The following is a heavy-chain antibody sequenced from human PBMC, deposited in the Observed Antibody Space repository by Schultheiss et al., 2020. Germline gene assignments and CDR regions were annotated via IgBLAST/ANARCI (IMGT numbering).Heavy chain of an antibody. Sequence: GGSLRLSCAASGFTFSSYGMHWVRQAPGKGLEWVSSVGGGGGSTYYADSVKGRFTISRDNSKNTLYLQMNSLRAEDTAVYYCARDEDYGGSWFDPWGQGTLVTVSS. CDR1: GFTFSSYG. CDR2: VGGGGGST. J-gene: IGHJ5*02. D-gene: IGHD4-23*01. V-gene: IGHV3-NL1*01. CDR3: ARDEDYGGSWFDP.